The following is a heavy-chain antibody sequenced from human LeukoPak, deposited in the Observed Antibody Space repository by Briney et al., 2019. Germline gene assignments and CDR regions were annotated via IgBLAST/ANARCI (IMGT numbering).Heavy chain of an antibody. V-gene: IGHV1-69*02. CDR1: GGTFSSYT. Sequence: SVKVSCKASGGTFSSYTICWVRQAPGQGLEWMGRIIPILGIANYARKFQGRVTITADKSTSTAYMELSSLRSEDTAVYYCASTYYYDSSGYYRYDYWGQGTLVTVSS. J-gene: IGHJ4*02. D-gene: IGHD3-22*01. CDR2: IIPILGIA. CDR3: ASTYYYDSSGYYRYDY.